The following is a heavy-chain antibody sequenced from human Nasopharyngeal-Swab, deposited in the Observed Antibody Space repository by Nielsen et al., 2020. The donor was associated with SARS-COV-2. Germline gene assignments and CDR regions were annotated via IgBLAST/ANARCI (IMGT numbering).Heavy chain of an antibody. V-gene: IGHV1-2*02. D-gene: IGHD4-17*01. CDR2: INPHSRGT. Sequence: ASVKVSCKASGYTLTGYYMHWVRQAPGQGLEWMGWINPHSRGTKYAQKFQGRVTMTSDTSINTACMELRRLRSDDAAVYYCARDDYGDYGYFGHWGQGTLVTVSS. CDR1: GYTLTGYY. J-gene: IGHJ4*02. CDR3: ARDDYGDYGYFGH.